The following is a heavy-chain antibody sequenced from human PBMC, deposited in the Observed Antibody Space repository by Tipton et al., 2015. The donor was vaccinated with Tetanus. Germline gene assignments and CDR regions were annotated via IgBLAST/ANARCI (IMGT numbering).Heavy chain of an antibody. CDR3: ARDVLGHYYDSSALDY. CDR1: GSTFSSYG. Sequence: SLRLSCAASGSTFSSYGMHWVRQAPGKGLEWVAVIWYDGSNKYYADSVKGRFTISRDNSKNTLYLQMNSLRAEDTAVYYCARDVLGHYYDSSALDYWGQGTLVTVSS. V-gene: IGHV3-33*01. CDR2: IWYDGSNK. J-gene: IGHJ4*02. D-gene: IGHD3-22*01.